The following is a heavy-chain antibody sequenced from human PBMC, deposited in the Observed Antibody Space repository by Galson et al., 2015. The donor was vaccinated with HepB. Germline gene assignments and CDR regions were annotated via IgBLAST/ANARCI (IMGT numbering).Heavy chain of an antibody. CDR1: GFTFSSYW. CDR3: AREKLGRRYYYYGMDV. Sequence: SLRLSCAASGFTFSSYWIRWIRQAPGKGLEWVSYISSSSDYTNYADSVKGRFTISRDNAKNSLYLQMNSLRAEDTAVYYCAREKLGRRYYYYGMDVWGQGTTVTVSS. D-gene: IGHD7-27*01. J-gene: IGHJ6*02. V-gene: IGHV3-11*05. CDR2: ISSSSDYT.